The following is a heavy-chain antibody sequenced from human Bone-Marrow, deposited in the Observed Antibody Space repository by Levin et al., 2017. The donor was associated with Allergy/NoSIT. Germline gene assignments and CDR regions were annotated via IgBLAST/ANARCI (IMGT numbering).Heavy chain of an antibody. V-gene: IGHV3-74*01. J-gene: IGHJ4*02. CDR1: GFALSSYW. Sequence: PGGSLRLSCAASGFALSSYWMHWVRQAPGKGLVWVSRINSDGSSTSYADSVKGRFTISRDNTKNTLYLQMNSLRAEDTAVYYCARGSSVVVITGVGHWGQGILVTVSS. CDR2: INSDGSST. D-gene: IGHD3-22*01. CDR3: ARGSSVVVITGVGH.